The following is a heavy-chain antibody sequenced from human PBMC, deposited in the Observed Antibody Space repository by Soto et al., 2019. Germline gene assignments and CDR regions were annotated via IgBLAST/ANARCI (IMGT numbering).Heavy chain of an antibody. J-gene: IGHJ5*02. CDR2: IYYSGST. CDR3: ARARITMVRGVRPNWFDP. CDR1: GGSISSGGYY. V-gene: IGHV4-31*03. D-gene: IGHD3-10*01. Sequence: PSETLSLTCTVSGGSISSGGYYWSWIRQHPGKGLEWIGYIYYSGSTYYNPSLKSRVTISVDTSKNQFSLKLSSVTAADTAVYYCARARITMVRGVRPNWFDPWGQGTLVTVSS.